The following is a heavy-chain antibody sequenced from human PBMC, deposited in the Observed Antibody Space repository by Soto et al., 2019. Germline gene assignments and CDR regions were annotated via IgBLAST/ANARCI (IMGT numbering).Heavy chain of an antibody. Sequence: QSGGSLRLSCAAPGFTFSSYAMSWVRQAPGKGLEWVSGISGSGGSTYYADSVKGRFTISRDNSKNTLYLQMNSLRAEDTAVYYCARGGSGWYLTFIDYWGQGTQVTVSS. CDR2: ISGSGGST. D-gene: IGHD6-13*01. V-gene: IGHV3-23*01. CDR1: GFTFSSYA. J-gene: IGHJ4*02. CDR3: ARGGSGWYLTFIDY.